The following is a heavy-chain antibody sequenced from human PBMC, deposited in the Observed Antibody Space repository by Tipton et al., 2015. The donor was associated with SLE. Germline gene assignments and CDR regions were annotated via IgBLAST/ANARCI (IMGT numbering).Heavy chain of an antibody. CDR2: INHSGST. D-gene: IGHD2-8*01. CDR3: ARRCGKGLYL. V-gene: IGHV4-34*01. Sequence: LRLSCAVYGGSFSGYYWSWIRQPPGKGLEWIGEINHSGSTTYNSSLKSRLTMSIDTSKNQFSLRLNSVTAADTAMYYCARRCGKGLYLWGQGTLVTVSS. CDR1: GGSFSGYY. J-gene: IGHJ4*02.